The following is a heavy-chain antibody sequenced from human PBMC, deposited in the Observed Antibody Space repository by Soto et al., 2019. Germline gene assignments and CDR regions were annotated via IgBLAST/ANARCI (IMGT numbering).Heavy chain of an antibody. Sequence: QVQLVQSGAEVKKPGASVKVSCKASEYTFTSYDIXXXXXXXXXGLGWMGWMNPNNGNTGYAQKFQGRVTMTRSTXXXXXXXXXXXXXXXXXXXXXXXXXXXXXXFDYWGQGTLVTVSS. CDR3: XXXXXXXXFDY. V-gene: IGHV1-8*01. CDR1: EYTFTSYD. J-gene: IGHJ4*02. CDR2: MNPNNGNT.